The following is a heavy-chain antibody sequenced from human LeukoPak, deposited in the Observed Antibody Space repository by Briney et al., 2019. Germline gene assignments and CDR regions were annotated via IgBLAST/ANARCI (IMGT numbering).Heavy chain of an antibody. J-gene: IGHJ5*02. CDR3: AGEGVSSGYYYGWFDP. Sequence: SETLSLTCTVSGGSISSYYWSWIRQPPGKGLEWIGYIYYSGSTNYNPSLKSRVTISVDTSKNQFSLKLSSVTAAGTAVYYCAGEGVSSGYYYGWFDPWGQGTLVTVSS. CDR1: GGSISSYY. CDR2: IYYSGST. V-gene: IGHV4-59*01. D-gene: IGHD3-22*01.